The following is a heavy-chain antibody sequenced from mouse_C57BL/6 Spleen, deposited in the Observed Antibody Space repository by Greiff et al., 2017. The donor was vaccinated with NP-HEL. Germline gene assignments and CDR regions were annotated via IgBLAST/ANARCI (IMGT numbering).Heavy chain of an antibody. CDR1: GYAFTNYL. CDR2: INPGSGGT. J-gene: IGHJ3*01. D-gene: IGHD1-1*01. Sequence: VQLKQSGAELVRPGTSVKVSCKASGYAFTNYLIEWVKQRPGQGLEWIGVINPGSGGTNYNEKFKGKATLTADKSSSTAYMQLSSLTSEDSAVYFCATTVVATDWFAYWGQGTLVTVSA. CDR3: ATTVVATDWFAY. V-gene: IGHV1-54*01.